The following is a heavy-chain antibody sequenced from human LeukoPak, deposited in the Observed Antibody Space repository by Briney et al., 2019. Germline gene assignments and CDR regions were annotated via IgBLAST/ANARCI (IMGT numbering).Heavy chain of an antibody. V-gene: IGHV3-23*01. CDR1: GFTFSSYA. D-gene: IGHD3-3*01. CDR2: ISGSGGGT. Sequence: TGGSLRLSCAASGFTFSSYAMSWVRQAPGKGLEWVSAISGSGGGTYYADSVRGRFTISRDNSKNTLYLQMNSLRAEDTAVYYCAKDQATIFGVVPAFDYWGRGTLVTVSS. CDR3: AKDQATIFGVVPAFDY. J-gene: IGHJ4*02.